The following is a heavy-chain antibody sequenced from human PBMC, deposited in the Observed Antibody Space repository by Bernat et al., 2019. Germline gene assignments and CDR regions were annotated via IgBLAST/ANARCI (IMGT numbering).Heavy chain of an antibody. CDR2: ISTAGDT. CDR3: ARGWGSSGYDDAFDI. D-gene: IGHD3-22*01. Sequence: VQLVESGGGVVQPGGSLRLSCAASGFTFSSYDMHWVRQATGKGLEWVSAISTAGDTYYPGSVKGRFTISRENAKNSLYLQMNSLRAGDTAVYYCARGWGSSGYDDAFDIWGQGTMVTVSS. J-gene: IGHJ3*02. V-gene: IGHV3-13*01. CDR1: GFTFSSYD.